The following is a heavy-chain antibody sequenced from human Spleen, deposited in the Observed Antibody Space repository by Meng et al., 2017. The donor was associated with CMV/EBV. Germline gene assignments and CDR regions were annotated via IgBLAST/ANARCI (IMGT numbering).Heavy chain of an antibody. Sequence: GGSLRLSCAASGFTFSSYAMHWVRQAPGKGLEWVAVISYDGSNKYYADFVKGRFTISRDNSKNTLYLQMNSLRAEDTAVYYCARGGPRGGSYYGYWGQGTLVTVSS. CDR1: GFTFSSYA. J-gene: IGHJ4*02. D-gene: IGHD1-26*01. CDR2: ISYDGSNK. CDR3: ARGGPRGGSYYGY. V-gene: IGHV3-30*04.